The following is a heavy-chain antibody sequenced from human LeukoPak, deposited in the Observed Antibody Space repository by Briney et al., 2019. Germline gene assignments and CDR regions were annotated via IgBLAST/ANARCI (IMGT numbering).Heavy chain of an antibody. V-gene: IGHV3-74*01. CDR3: ARGPPDGSGSYYPGDY. Sequence: PGGSLRLSCAASGFIFRSYAMSWVRQAPGKGLVWVSRISSDGSSTSFADSVKGRFTISRDNAENTLYLHMNSLRDEDTAVYFCARGPPDGSGSYYPGDYWGQGTLVTVSS. D-gene: IGHD3-10*01. J-gene: IGHJ4*02. CDR2: ISSDGSST. CDR1: GFIFRSYA.